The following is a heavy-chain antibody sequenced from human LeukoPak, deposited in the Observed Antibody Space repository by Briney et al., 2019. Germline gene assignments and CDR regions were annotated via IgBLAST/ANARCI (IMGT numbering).Heavy chain of an antibody. Sequence: GGSLRLSCAASGFTFSDYYMSWSRQATGEELEWVSDISSSSSYTNCADSVKGRFTIFRDNAKNSVYLQMNSLRAEDTAVYYCASWYPRTSYDYWGQGTMVTVSS. CDR3: ASWYPRTSYDY. J-gene: IGHJ4*02. CDR2: ISSSSSYT. V-gene: IGHV3-11*06. CDR1: GFTFSDYY. D-gene: IGHD1-14*01.